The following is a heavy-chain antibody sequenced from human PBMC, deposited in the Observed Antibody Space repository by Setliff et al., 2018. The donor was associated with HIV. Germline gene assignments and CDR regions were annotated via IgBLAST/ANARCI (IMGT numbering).Heavy chain of an antibody. CDR1: GYTFTNYY. V-gene: IGHV1-46*01. Sequence: GASVKVSCKASGYTFTNYYMHWVRQAPGRGLEWMGIINPSGGSTSHAQKFQGRVNMTRDTSTSTVHMEVSSLRSEDTAVYYCAREGSFVPAAPLGNGNRILDFWGQGTLVTVSS. D-gene: IGHD2-2*01. CDR2: INPSGGST. CDR3: AREGSFVPAAPLGNGNRILDF. J-gene: IGHJ4*02.